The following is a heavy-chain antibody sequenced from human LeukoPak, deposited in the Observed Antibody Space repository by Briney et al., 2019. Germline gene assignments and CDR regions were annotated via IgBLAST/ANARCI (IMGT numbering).Heavy chain of an antibody. Sequence: GGSLRLSCAASGFTFSSYAMHWVRQAPGKGLEWVAVISYDGSNKYYADSVKGRFTISRDNSKNTLYLQMNSLRAEDTAVYYCARVGYSSGWSPGRNNWFDPWGQGTLVTVSS. J-gene: IGHJ5*02. V-gene: IGHV3-30-3*01. CDR3: ARVGYSSGWSPGRNNWFDP. CDR2: ISYDGSNK. CDR1: GFTFSSYA. D-gene: IGHD6-19*01.